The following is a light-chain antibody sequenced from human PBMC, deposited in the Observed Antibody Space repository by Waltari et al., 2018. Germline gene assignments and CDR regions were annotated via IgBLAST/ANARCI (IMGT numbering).Light chain of an antibody. CDR2: GDS. V-gene: IGLV1-44*01. CDR3: ATSDDGLPGWV. CDR1: NSNIGSNS. J-gene: IGLJ3*02. Sequence: QSVVTQPPSASGTPGQRVTISCSGSNSNIGSNSVNWYQHLPGAAPKLLVYGDSPRPSGVPDRFSGSKSDPSASLSISGLQSEDEADYYCATSDDGLPGWVFGGGTKLTVV.